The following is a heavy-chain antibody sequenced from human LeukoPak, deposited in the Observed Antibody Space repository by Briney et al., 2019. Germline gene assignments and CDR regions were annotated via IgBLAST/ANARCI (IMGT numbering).Heavy chain of an antibody. D-gene: IGHD3-10*01. CDR1: GGTFSSYA. CDR2: IIPILGIA. CDR3: ARFEGGSGSYYNFDY. V-gene: IGHV1-69*04. J-gene: IGHJ4*02. Sequence: GASVKVSCKASGGTFSSYANSWVRQAPGQGLEWMGRIIPILGIANYAQKFQGRVTITADKSTSTAYMELSSLRSEDTAVYYCARFEGGSGSYYNFDYWGQGTLVTVSS.